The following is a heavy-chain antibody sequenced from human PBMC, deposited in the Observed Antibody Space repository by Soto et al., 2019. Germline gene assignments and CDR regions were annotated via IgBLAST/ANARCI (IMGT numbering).Heavy chain of an antibody. CDR2: ISSSGGAI. Sequence: GGSLRLSCAASGFTFGSYVMSWVRQAPRKGLEWASYISSSGGAIYYADSVKGRFTISRDNAKNSLYLQMNSLRAEDTAVYYCARDRYGDKAFDYWGQGTLVTVSS. J-gene: IGHJ4*02. CDR3: ARDRYGDKAFDY. D-gene: IGHD4-17*01. CDR1: GFTFGSYV. V-gene: IGHV3-48*03.